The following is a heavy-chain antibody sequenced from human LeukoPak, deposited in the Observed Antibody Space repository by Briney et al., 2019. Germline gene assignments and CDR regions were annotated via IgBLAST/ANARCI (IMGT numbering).Heavy chain of an antibody. CDR1: GGSISSYY. J-gene: IGHJ4*02. CDR2: IYYSGST. V-gene: IGHV4-59*08. D-gene: IGHD3-22*01. CDR3: ARHGADGDYYDSSGFQEFDY. Sequence: SETLSLTCTVSGGSISSYYWSWIRQPPGKGLEWIGYIYYSGSTNYNPSLKSRVTISVDTSKSQFSLKLSSVTAADTAVYYCARHGADGDYYDSSGFQEFDYWGQGTLVTVSS.